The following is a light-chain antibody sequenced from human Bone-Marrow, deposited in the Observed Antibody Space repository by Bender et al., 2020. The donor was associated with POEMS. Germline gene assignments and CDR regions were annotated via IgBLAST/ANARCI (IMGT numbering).Light chain of an antibody. J-gene: IGLJ3*02. V-gene: IGLV3-25*02. CDR1: GLPKKY. Sequence: SYELTQPPSVSVSPGQTARITCSGDGLPKKYAYWYQQKSGQAPVLVIYKDVERPSGIPERFAASSSGTTVTLTISGVKAEEEADYYCQSAASSSSPWVFGGGTKLTVL. CDR3: QSAASSSSPWV. CDR2: KDV.